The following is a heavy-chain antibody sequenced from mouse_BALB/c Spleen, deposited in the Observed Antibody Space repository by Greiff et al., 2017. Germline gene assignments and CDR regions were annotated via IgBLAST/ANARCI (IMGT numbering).Heavy chain of an antibody. V-gene: IGHV5-17*02. CDR2: INSGSSTI. CDR1: GFTFSSFG. D-gene: IGHD1-1*01. Sequence: EVQLVESGGGLVQPGGSRKLSCAASGFTFSSFGMHWVRQAPEKGLEWVAYINSGSSTIYYADTVKGRFTISRDNPKNTLFLQMTSLRSEDTAMYYCARSRELRGAMDYWGQGTSVTVSS. CDR3: ARSRELRGAMDY. J-gene: IGHJ4*01.